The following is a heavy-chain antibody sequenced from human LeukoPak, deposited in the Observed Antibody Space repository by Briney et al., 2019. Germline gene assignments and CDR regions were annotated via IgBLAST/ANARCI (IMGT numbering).Heavy chain of an antibody. J-gene: IGHJ5*02. CDR1: GFTFSSYI. CDR3: ARAVLWFGELDPFDP. V-gene: IGHV3-21*01. CDR2: ISSSSSYI. D-gene: IGHD3-10*01. Sequence: PGGSLRLSCAASGFTFSSYIMNWVRQAPGKGLEWVSSISSSSSYIYYADSVKGRFTISRDNAKNSLYLQMNSLRAEDTAVYYCARAVLWFGELDPFDPWGQGTLVTVSS.